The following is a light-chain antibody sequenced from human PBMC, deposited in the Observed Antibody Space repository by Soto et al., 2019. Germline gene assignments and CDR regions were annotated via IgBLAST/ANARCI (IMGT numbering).Light chain of an antibody. Sequence: QSALTQPASVSGSLGQSITISCTGSTRDIAGYNYISWYQQLPGKAPKLMIYQVTIRPSGISNRFSGSKSGNTASLTISGLQAEAEADYYCTSFSSSTSLYVFGTGTKVTVL. CDR3: TSFSSSTSLYV. CDR1: TRDIAGYNY. CDR2: QVT. V-gene: IGLV2-14*01. J-gene: IGLJ1*01.